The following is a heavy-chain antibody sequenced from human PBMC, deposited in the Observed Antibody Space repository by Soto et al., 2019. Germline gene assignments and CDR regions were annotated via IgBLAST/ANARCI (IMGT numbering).Heavy chain of an antibody. CDR2: IKQDGSEK. D-gene: IGHD2-2*01. J-gene: IGHJ4*02. Sequence: EVQLVESGGGLVQPGGSLRLSCAASGFTFSDYWMSWVRQAPGKGLEWVANIKQDGSEKYYVDSVKGRFTISRDNAKNSLYLQMNGLRAEDTAGYYGCASTSSNGNWGQGALVTVSS. V-gene: IGHV3-7*01. CDR1: GFTFSDYW. CDR3: CASTSSNGN.